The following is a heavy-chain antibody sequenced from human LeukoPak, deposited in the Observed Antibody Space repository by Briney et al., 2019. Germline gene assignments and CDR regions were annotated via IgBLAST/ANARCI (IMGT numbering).Heavy chain of an antibody. CDR3: ARGIGYSSSWYGWADYYYYYYMDV. CDR2: INHSGST. Sequence: SETLSLTCAVYGGSFSGYYWSWIRQPPGKGLEWIGEINHSGSTNYNPSLKSRVTISVDTSKNQFSLKLSSVTAADTAVYYCARGIGYSSSWYGWADYYYYYYMDVWGKGTTVTVSS. J-gene: IGHJ6*03. V-gene: IGHV4-34*01. CDR1: GGSFSGYY. D-gene: IGHD6-13*01.